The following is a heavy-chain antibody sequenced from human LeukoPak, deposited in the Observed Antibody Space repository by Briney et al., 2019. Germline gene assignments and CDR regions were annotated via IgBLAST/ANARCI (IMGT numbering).Heavy chain of an antibody. CDR3: ARLKYYCSGGSCYGYFDY. CDR1: GGSISSSSYY. Sequence: SETLSLTCTVSGGSISSSSYYWGWIRQPPGKGLEWIGSIYYSGSTYYNPSLKSRVTISVDTSKNQSSLKLSSVTAADTAVYYCARLKYYCSGGSCYGYFDYWGQGTLVTVSS. J-gene: IGHJ4*02. D-gene: IGHD2-15*01. CDR2: IYYSGST. V-gene: IGHV4-39*01.